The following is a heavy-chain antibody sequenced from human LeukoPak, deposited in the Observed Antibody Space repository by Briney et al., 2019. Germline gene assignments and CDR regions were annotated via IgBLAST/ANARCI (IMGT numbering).Heavy chain of an antibody. CDR2: INTDGTST. V-gene: IGHV3-74*01. CDR1: GFTFSTYW. Sequence: PGGSLRLSCVASGFTFSTYWMHWVRHAPGKGLVWVSRINTDGTSTTYADSVKGRFTISRDNAKNTLYLQMNSLRAEDTAVYYCAREPPVTSCYDYWGQGTLVTVSS. D-gene: IGHD2-2*01. CDR3: AREPPVTSCYDY. J-gene: IGHJ4*02.